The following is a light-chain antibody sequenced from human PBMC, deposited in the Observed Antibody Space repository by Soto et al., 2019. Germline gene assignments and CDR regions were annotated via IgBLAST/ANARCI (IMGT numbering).Light chain of an antibody. CDR3: QQYDNWLTGT. CDR2: GAS. Sequence: ILMTHAPATLSVSPGEIATLSFRASQSVDSNLAWYQQKPGQAPRLLIYGASTRATGISARFSGGGSGTEFTFTISSLQSEDFAVYYCQQYDNWLTGTFGQGTKVDIK. V-gene: IGKV3-15*01. CDR1: QSVDSN. J-gene: IGKJ1*01.